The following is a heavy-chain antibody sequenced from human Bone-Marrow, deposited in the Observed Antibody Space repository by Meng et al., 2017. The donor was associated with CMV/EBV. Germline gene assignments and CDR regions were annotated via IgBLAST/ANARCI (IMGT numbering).Heavy chain of an antibody. V-gene: IGHV4-31*02. Sequence: VSGGSISSGGYSWSWIRQHPGKGLEWIGYIYYSGSTYYNPSLKSRVTISVDTSKNQFSLKLSSVTAADTAVYYCARVSDSSGYYRDYWGQGTLVTVSS. D-gene: IGHD3-22*01. J-gene: IGHJ4*02. CDR2: IYYSGST. CDR3: ARVSDSSGYYRDY. CDR1: GGSISSGGYS.